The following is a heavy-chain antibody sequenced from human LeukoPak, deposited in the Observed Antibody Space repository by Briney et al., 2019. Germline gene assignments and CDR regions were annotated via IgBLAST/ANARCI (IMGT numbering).Heavy chain of an antibody. CDR1: GFTFGDYA. V-gene: IGHV3-49*03. D-gene: IGHD3-3*01. Sequence: GGSLRLSCTASGFTFGDYAMSWFRQAPGKGLEWVGFIRSKAYGGTTEYAASVKGRFTISRDDSKSNAYLQMNSLKTEDTAVYYCTRDKDYGFWSGYYTYYYYYMDVWGKGTTVTVSS. CDR2: IRSKAYGGTT. CDR3: TRDKDYGFWSGYYTYYYYYMDV. J-gene: IGHJ6*03.